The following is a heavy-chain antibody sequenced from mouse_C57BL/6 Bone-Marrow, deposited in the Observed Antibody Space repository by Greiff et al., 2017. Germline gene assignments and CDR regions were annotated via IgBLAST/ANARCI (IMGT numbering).Heavy chain of an antibody. D-gene: IGHD2-4*01. CDR2: IHPNSGST. Sequence: QVQLQQPGAELVKPGASVKLSCKASGYTFTSYWMHWVKQRPGQGLEWIGMIHPNSGSTNYNEKFKSKATLTVDKSSSTAYMQLSSLTSKDSAVYYCARRVYYDHYYAMDYWGQGTSVTVSS. CDR1: GYTFTSYW. CDR3: ARRVYYDHYYAMDY. V-gene: IGHV1-64*01. J-gene: IGHJ4*01.